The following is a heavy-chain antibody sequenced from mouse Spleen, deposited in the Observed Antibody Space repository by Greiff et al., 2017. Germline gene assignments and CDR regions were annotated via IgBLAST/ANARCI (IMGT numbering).Heavy chain of an antibody. CDR2: IDPANGNT. CDR1: GFYIKNTY. D-gene: IGHD1-1*01. J-gene: IGHJ1*01. CDR3: ATYYYGSSYGYFDV. V-gene: IGHV14-3*01. Sequence: VQLKESGAELVRPGASVKLSCTASGFYIKNTYMHWGKQRPEQGREWIGRIDPANGNTKYAPKFQGKATIPADTSSNTAYLQLSSLTSEDTAIYYCATYYYGSSYGYFDVWGAGTTVTVSS.